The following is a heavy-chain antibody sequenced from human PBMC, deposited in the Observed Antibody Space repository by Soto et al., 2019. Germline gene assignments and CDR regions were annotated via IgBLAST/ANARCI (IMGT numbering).Heavy chain of an antibody. CDR2: MFYSGST. V-gene: IGHV4-31*03. CDR3: ARDNGYGHFDS. CDR1: GASISSGRSY. D-gene: IGHD2-8*01. J-gene: IGHJ4*02. Sequence: QVQLQESGPGLVKPSQTLSLTCTVSGASISSGRSYWSWIRQHPGKGLEWIGYMFYSGSTYYHPSLKSRVNISADTSKNQSFLRLTSVPPADTAMYYCARDNGYGHFDSWGEGTLVTVSS.